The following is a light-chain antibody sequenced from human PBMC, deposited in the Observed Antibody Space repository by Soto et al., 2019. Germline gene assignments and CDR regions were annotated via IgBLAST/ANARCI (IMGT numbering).Light chain of an antibody. J-gene: IGKJ2*01. V-gene: IGKV1-5*01. CDR1: QTISPW. CDR3: QQYKSSST. CDR2: DVS. Sequence: DIPMTQSPSTLSASVGDRVTITCRASQTISPWLAWYQQKPGKAPKLLIYDVSNLESGVPSRFGGSGSGTEFSLTISGLQPDDFATYYCQQYKSSSTFGQGTKLEI.